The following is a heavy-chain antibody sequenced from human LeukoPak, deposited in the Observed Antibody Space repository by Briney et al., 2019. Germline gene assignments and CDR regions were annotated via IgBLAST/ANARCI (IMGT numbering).Heavy chain of an antibody. CDR3: ARAVHYGGSDFDY. D-gene: IGHD4-23*01. V-gene: IGHV1-46*01. Sequence: ASVKVSCKASGYTFTNYAMNWVRQVPGQGLEWMGIINPSGGSTSYAQKFQGRVTMTRDTSTSTVYMELSSLRSEDTAVYYCARAVHYGGSDFDYWGQGTLVTVSS. CDR1: GYTFTNYA. J-gene: IGHJ4*02. CDR2: INPSGGST.